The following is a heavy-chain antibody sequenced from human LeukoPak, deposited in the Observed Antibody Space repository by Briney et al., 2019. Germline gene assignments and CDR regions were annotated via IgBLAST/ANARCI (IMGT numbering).Heavy chain of an antibody. D-gene: IGHD5-12*01. CDR3: AKDVADSGYDSWYFDY. CDR2: VSGSGAGT. CDR1: GFTFSTYA. J-gene: IGHJ4*02. Sequence: GGSLRLSCSASGFTFSTYAMSWVRQAPGKGLEWVSSVSGSGAGTYYADSVKGRFTISRDSSKNTLYLQMNSLRAEDTAVYYCAKDVADSGYDSWYFDYWGQGTLVTVSP. V-gene: IGHV3-23*01.